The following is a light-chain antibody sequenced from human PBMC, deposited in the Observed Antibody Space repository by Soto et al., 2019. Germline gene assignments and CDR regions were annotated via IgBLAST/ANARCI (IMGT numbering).Light chain of an antibody. CDR2: ENN. CDR1: SGSIANNY. V-gene: IGLV6-57*04. J-gene: IGLJ2*01. Sequence: FMLTQPHSVSESPGKTLSISCTRSSGSIANNYVQWYQQRPGSAPTTVIYENNQRLSGVPDRFSGSTDGSSNSASLTISGLQTEHEADYYCQSYDSDFVVFGGGTKVTVL. CDR3: QSYDSDFVV.